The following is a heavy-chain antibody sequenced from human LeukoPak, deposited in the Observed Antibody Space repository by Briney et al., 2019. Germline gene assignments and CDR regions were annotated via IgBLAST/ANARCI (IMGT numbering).Heavy chain of an antibody. CDR2: IYYSGST. CDR3: ARGPGSRDGYLRGFDY. Sequence: SETLSLTCTVSGGSISSSSYYWGWIRQPPGKGLEWIGSIYYSGSTYYNPSLKSRVTISVDTSKNQFSLKLSSVTAADTAVYYCARGPGSRDGYLRGFDYWGQGTLVTVSS. CDR1: GGSISSSSYY. J-gene: IGHJ4*02. V-gene: IGHV4-39*07. D-gene: IGHD5-24*01.